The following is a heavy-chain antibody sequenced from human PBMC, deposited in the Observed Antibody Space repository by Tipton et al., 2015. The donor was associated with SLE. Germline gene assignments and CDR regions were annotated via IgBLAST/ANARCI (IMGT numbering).Heavy chain of an antibody. D-gene: IGHD6-19*01. Sequence: TLSLTCTVSGGSISSGSYYWSWIRQPAGKGLEWIGYIYTSGSTNYNPSLKSRVTISVDTSKNQFSLKLSSVTAADTAVYYCARAGYTSGWTEFYFDYWGQGTLVTVSS. J-gene: IGHJ4*02. CDR3: ARAGYTSGWTEFYFDY. CDR2: IYTSGST. V-gene: IGHV4-61*09. CDR1: GGSISSGSYY.